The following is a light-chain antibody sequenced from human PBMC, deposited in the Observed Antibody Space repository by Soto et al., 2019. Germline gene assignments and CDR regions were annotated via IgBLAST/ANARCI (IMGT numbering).Light chain of an antibody. CDR1: SSDVGAYNY. CDR2: DVS. V-gene: IGLV2-8*01. Sequence: QSALTQPPSASGSPGQSVTISCTGTSSDVGAYNYVSWYQQHPGKAPKLMIYDVSKRPSGVPDRFSGSKSGNTASLTVSGLQAEDEVDYYCSSYAGSNIYVVFGGGTKVTVL. J-gene: IGLJ2*01. CDR3: SSYAGSNIYVV.